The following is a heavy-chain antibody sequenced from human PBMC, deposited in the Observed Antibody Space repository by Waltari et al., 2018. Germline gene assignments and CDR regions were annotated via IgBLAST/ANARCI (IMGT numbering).Heavy chain of an antibody. V-gene: IGHV4-34*01. CDR3: ALGQLWYHGYFDY. Sequence: QVQLQQWGAGLLKPSETLSLTCAVYGGSFSGYYWSWIRQPPGKGLEWIGEINHSGSTNYNPSLKSRVTISVDTSKNQFSLKLSSVTAADTAVYYCALGQLWYHGYFDYWGQGTLVTVSS. CDR1: GGSFSGYY. CDR2: INHSGST. J-gene: IGHJ4*02. D-gene: IGHD5-18*01.